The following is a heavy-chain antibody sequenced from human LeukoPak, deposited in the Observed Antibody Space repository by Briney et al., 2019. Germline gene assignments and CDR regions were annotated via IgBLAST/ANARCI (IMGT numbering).Heavy chain of an antibody. CDR3: ARDQEGFDY. Sequence: VAPVKVSCKASGHTFTSNYIHWVRQAPGQGLEWMGMIYPRDGSTSYAQKFQGRVTVTRDTSTSTVHMELSGLRSEDTAVYYCARDQEGFDYWGQGTLVTVSS. V-gene: IGHV1-46*01. J-gene: IGHJ4*02. CDR1: GHTFTSNY. CDR2: IYPRDGST.